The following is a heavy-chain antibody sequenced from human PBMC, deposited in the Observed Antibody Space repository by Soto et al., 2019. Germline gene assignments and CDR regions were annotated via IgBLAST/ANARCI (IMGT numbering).Heavy chain of an antibody. CDR2: IRSKAYGATT. CDR1: GLTFAYHA. CDR3: TREGXFLAYNYFAPNLDASDL. J-gene: IGHJ3*01. V-gene: IGHV3-49*04. D-gene: IGHD3-9*01. Sequence: PGGSLRLSCTASGLTFAYHAMTWVRQAPGKGLEWIGFIRSKAYGATTDYAASVKGRFIISRDDYQRTAYLQMNSLKTEDTAVYYCTREGXFLAYNYFAPNLDASDLWGQGTTVTVSS.